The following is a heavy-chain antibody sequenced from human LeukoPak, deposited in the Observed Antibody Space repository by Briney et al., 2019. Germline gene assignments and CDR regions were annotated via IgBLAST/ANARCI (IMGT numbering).Heavy chain of an antibody. CDR1: GYTFTGYY. J-gene: IGHJ2*01. CDR2: INPNSGGT. Sequence: APVKVSCKASGYTFTGYYMHWVRQAPGQGLEWMGWINPNSGGTNYAQKFQGRVTMTRDTSISTAYMELSRLRSDDTAVYYCAGASSGRPYWYFDLWGRGTLVTVSS. CDR3: AGASSGRPYWYFDL. V-gene: IGHV1-2*02. D-gene: IGHD3-22*01.